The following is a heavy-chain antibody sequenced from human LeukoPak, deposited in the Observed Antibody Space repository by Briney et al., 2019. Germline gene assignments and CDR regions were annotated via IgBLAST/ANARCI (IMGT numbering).Heavy chain of an antibody. CDR3: AREDDILTGYSPFDY. D-gene: IGHD3-9*01. Sequence: SVKVSCKASGGTFSSYAISWVRQAPGQGLEWMGRIIPILGIANYAQKFQGRVTITADKSTSTAYMELSSLRSEDTAVYYCAREDDILTGYSPFDYWGQGTLVTVSS. CDR2: IIPILGIA. J-gene: IGHJ4*02. V-gene: IGHV1-69*04. CDR1: GGTFSSYA.